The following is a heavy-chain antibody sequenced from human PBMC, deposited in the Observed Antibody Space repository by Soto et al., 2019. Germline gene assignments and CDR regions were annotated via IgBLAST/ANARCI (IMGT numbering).Heavy chain of an antibody. D-gene: IGHD5-18*01. Sequence: ETLSLTCAVYGGSFSGYYWSWIRQPPGKGLEWIGEINHSGSTNYNPSLKSRVTISVDTSKNQFSLKLSSVTAADTAVYYCARVYTAMVYYFDYWGQGTLVTVSS. CDR3: ARVYTAMVYYFDY. CDR1: GGSFSGYY. V-gene: IGHV4-34*01. J-gene: IGHJ4*02. CDR2: INHSGST.